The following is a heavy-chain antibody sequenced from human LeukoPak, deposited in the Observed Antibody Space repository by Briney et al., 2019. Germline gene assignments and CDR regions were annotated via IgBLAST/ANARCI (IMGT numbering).Heavy chain of an antibody. CDR1: GFTFSSHG. CDR2: ITGSGGNR. D-gene: IGHD4-17*01. CDR3: ARVVDHDYGDYYLDY. Sequence: GGSLRLSCAASGFTFSSHGMNWVRQAPGKGLEWVSGITGSGGNRYYADSVKGRFTISRDNSKNTLYLQMNSLRAEDTAVYYCARVVDHDYGDYYLDYWGQGTLVTVSS. J-gene: IGHJ4*02. V-gene: IGHV3-23*01.